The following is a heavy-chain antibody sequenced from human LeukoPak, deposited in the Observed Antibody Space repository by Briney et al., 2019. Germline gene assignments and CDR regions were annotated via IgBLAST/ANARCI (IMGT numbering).Heavy chain of an antibody. CDR3: SKGPYYYASWSYGSNAMDV. CDR2: IRSTGNTYAT. Sequence: GGSLKLSCAASGYTFSGSAMHWVRQASGKGPEWVGLIRSTGNTYATTYAASVKGRFTISRDDSKNTAFLQMNSLKTEDTAVYYCSKGPYYYASWSYGSNAMDVWGQGTTVTVSS. V-gene: IGHV3-73*01. D-gene: IGHD3-10*01. CDR1: GYTFSGSA. J-gene: IGHJ6*02.